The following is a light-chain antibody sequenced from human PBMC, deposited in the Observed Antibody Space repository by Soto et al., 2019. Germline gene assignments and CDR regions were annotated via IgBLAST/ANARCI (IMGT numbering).Light chain of an antibody. CDR2: DAS. CDR1: QSVSSY. J-gene: IGKJ1*01. V-gene: IGKV3-11*01. CDR3: QQYDSWPRT. Sequence: IVLTQYPATLSLSPGERYTLSCMASQSVSSYLAWYQQKPGQSPRLLIYDASNRATGIPARFSGGGSGTEFFLTISSLQSEDFAVYHCQQYDSWPRTFGPGTKVEIK.